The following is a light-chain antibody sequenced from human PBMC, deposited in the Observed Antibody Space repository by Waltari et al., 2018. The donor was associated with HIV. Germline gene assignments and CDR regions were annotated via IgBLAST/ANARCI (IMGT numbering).Light chain of an antibody. CDR3: QQYYTLPLT. Sequence: DIKLTQSPDSLTVSLGDSATINCNSSHSVLFTSTDKNYLAWSQQKPGQPPKLLLYWASTQESGVPDRFSGSGSGTEFNLTIDSLQAEDVAVYYCQQYYTLPLTFGGGTKVEIK. CDR1: HSVLFTSTDKNY. CDR2: WAS. V-gene: IGKV4-1*01. J-gene: IGKJ4*01.